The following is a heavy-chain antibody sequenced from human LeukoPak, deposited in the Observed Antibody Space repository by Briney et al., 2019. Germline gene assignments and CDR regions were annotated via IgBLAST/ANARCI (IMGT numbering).Heavy chain of an antibody. Sequence: PSETLSLTCTVSGGSISSYYWSWIRQPPGKGLEWIGYIYYSGSTNYNPSLKSRVTISVDTSKNQFSLKLSSVTAADTAVYYCARDQVDYYYGIDVWGQGTTVTVSS. CDR1: GGSISSYY. CDR3: ARDQVDYYYGIDV. V-gene: IGHV4-59*01. CDR2: IYYSGST. J-gene: IGHJ6*02.